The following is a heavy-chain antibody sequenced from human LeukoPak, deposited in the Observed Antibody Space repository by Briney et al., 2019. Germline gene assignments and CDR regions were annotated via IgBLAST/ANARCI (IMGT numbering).Heavy chain of an antibody. V-gene: IGHV3-74*01. CDR1: GFTFSTYW. CDR2: INSDGSST. D-gene: IGHD4-23*01. Sequence: PGGSLRLSCAASGFTFSTYWMHWVRQAPGKGLVWVSRINSDGSSTDYADSVKGRFTISRDNAKNTLYLQMNSLRAEDTAMYYCARDKYGGNSNAFYIWGQGTMVTVSS. J-gene: IGHJ3*02. CDR3: ARDKYGGNSNAFYI.